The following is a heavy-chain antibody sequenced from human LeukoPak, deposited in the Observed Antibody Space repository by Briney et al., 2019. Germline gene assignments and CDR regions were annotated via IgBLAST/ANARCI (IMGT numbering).Heavy chain of an antibody. Sequence: PGGSLRLSCAASGFTFSSYGRHWVRQAPGKGRVWVAVIWYDGSNKYYADSVKGRFTIARDNSKNTLYLKMNSLRAEDTAVYYCAKEYSSSSKYNWFDPWGQGTLVTVSS. CDR2: IWYDGSNK. V-gene: IGHV3-33*06. J-gene: IGHJ5*02. CDR1: GFTFSSYG. D-gene: IGHD6-6*01. CDR3: AKEYSSSSKYNWFDP.